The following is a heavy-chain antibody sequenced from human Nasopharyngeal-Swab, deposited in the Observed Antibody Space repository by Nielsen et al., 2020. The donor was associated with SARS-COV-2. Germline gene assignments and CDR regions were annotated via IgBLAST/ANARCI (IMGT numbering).Heavy chain of an antibody. CDR1: GYTFTSYD. CDR3: ASLKDSSGWYNWFDP. D-gene: IGHD6-19*01. J-gene: IGHJ5*02. V-gene: IGHV1-8*01. Sequence: ASVTVSCKASGYTFTSYDLNWVRQATGQGLEWMGWVNPNSGNTGYAQKFQGRVTMTRNTSISTAYMELSSLRSEDTAVYYCASLKDSSGWYNWFDPWGQGTLVTVS. CDR2: VNPNSGNT.